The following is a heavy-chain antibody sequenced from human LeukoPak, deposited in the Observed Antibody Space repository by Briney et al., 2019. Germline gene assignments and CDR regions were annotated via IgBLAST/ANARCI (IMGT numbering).Heavy chain of an antibody. V-gene: IGHV1-8*01. J-gene: IGHJ4*02. Sequence: ASVKVSCKASGYTFTSYDINWVRQATGQGLEWMGWMNPNSGNTGYAQKFQGRVTMTRNTSISTAYMELSSLRSEDTAVYYCARGGVYYGSSGDIADYWGQGTLVTVSS. CDR2: MNPNSGNT. D-gene: IGHD3-22*01. CDR1: GYTFTSYD. CDR3: ARGGVYYGSSGDIADY.